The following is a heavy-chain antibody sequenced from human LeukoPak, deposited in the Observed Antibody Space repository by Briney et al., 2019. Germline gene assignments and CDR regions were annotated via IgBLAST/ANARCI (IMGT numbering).Heavy chain of an antibody. J-gene: IGHJ4*02. CDR2: IYSGGST. D-gene: IGHD6-19*01. V-gene: IGHV3-53*01. CDR3: ARSGVAGTGDY. CDR1: GFTVSSNY. Sequence: GGSLRLSCAASGFTVSSNYMSWVRQAPGKGLEWVSIIYSGGSTFYADSVKGRFTISRDNSKNTLYLQMNSLRAEDTAVYYCARSGVAGTGDYWGQGTLVTVSS.